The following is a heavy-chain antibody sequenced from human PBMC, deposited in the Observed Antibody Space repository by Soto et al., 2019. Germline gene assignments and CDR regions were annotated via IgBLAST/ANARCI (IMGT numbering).Heavy chain of an antibody. D-gene: IGHD5-12*01. CDR3: ARDPGASGYDFIFDY. V-gene: IGHV3-21*01. CDR2: ISSSSSYI. J-gene: IGHJ4*02. Sequence: PVGSLRLSCAASGFTFSSYSINWVRQAPGKGLEWVSSISSSSSYIYYADSVKGRFTISRDNAKNSLYLQMNSLRAEDTAVYYCARDPGASGYDFIFDYWGQGTLVTVSS. CDR1: GFTFSSYS.